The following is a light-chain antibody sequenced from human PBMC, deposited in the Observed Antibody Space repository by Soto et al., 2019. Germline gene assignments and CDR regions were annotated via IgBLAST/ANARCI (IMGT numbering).Light chain of an antibody. CDR1: QTMRSY. V-gene: IGKV1-39*01. CDR3: LQHYRYTRT. Sequence: DLPITQSPSSLSASVGDRVTITCRASQTMRSYLNWYRQKPGKAPNLLIYGASSLQRGVPSRFSGSGSGTEFARTISSLQAEDFATYYCLQHYRYTRTFGQGTKVDIK. CDR2: GAS. J-gene: IGKJ1*01.